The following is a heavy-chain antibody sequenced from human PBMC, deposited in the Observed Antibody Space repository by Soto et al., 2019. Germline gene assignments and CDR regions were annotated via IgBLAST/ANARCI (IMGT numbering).Heavy chain of an antibody. J-gene: IGHJ3*02. CDR3: ATTLIFPNYYDSSGYLDALDI. Sequence: GESLKISCKASGYSFTSYWINWVRQMPGKGLEWMGKIDPSDSYTNYGPPFQGHVTISADKSITTAYLQWSSLEALDTAMYYCATTLIFPNYYDSSGYLDALDIWGQGTMVTVSS. V-gene: IGHV5-10-1*01. CDR1: GYSFTSYW. CDR2: IDPSDSYT. D-gene: IGHD3-22*01.